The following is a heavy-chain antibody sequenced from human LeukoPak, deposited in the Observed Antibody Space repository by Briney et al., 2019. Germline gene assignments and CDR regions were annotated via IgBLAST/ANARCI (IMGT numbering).Heavy chain of an antibody. J-gene: IGHJ4*02. V-gene: IGHV3-64*01. CDR3: AREFCSGTSCYKTIDY. Sequence: GGSLRLSCAASGITFSSYAMHLVRQAPGEGLEYVSAISSNGGSTYYANSVKGRFTISRDNSKNTLYLQMGSLRAEDMAGYYCAREFCSGTSCYKTIDYWGQGSLVTVSS. CDR2: ISSNGGST. D-gene: IGHD2-2*02. CDR1: GITFSSYA.